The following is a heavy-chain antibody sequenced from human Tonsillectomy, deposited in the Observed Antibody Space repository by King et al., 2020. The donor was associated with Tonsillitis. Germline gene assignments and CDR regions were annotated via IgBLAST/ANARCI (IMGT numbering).Heavy chain of an antibody. CDR2: ITGKGDNGTT. D-gene: IGHD3-16*01. V-gene: IGHV3-15*01. J-gene: IGHJ4*02. Sequence: VQLVESGGGLVKPGGSLRLSCAASGFTFSKAWMSWVRQAPGKGLEWVGRITGKGDNGTTVYAAHVKGRFTISRDDSKNKLYLQMNSLKTVDTAVYDCTTDNDYLMLRDYWGRGTLVTVPS. CDR1: GFTFSKAW. CDR3: TTDNDYLMLRDY.